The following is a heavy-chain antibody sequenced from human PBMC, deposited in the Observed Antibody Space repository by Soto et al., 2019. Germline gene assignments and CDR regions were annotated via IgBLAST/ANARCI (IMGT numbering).Heavy chain of an antibody. J-gene: IGHJ6*02. Sequence: QVQLVESGGGVVQPGRSLRLSCAASGFTFSTYGMHWVRQAPGKGLEWVALISYDGSNKFYADSMKGRFTISRDNSKNTLYLQMNSLGPEDTAVYYCAKIAVAGDTYYYNMDVWGQGTTVTVSS. CDR1: GFTFSTYG. D-gene: IGHD6-19*01. CDR2: ISYDGSNK. V-gene: IGHV3-30*18. CDR3: AKIAVAGDTYYYNMDV.